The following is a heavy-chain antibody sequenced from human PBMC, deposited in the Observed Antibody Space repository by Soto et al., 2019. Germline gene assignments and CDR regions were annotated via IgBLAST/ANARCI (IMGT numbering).Heavy chain of an antibody. J-gene: IGHJ5*02. CDR2: IYYSGRT. CDR1: GGSVSSGSYY. Sequence: QVQLQESGPGLVKPSETLSLTCTVSGGSVSSGSYYWSWIRQPPGKGLEWIGYIYYSGRTNYNPSLKSRVTISVDTSKNQFSLKLSSVTAADTAVYYCARDNIVVVVAGPFLRWFDPWGQGTLVTVSS. CDR3: ARDNIVVVVAGPFLRWFDP. V-gene: IGHV4-61*01. D-gene: IGHD2-15*01.